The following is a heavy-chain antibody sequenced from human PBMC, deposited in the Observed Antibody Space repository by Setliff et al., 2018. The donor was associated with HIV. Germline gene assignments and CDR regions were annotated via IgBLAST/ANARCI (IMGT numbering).Heavy chain of an antibody. D-gene: IGHD3-3*01. CDR1: GFTFSIYW. J-gene: IGHJ4*02. Sequence: LRLSCAASGFTFSIYWMHWVRQAPGKGLVWVSRINSDGSSTSYADSVKGRFTISRDNAKNSLYLQMNSLRAEDTAVYYCARRTIFGVVVDYWGQGTLVTV. CDR2: INSDGSST. CDR3: ARRTIFGVVVDY. V-gene: IGHV3-74*01.